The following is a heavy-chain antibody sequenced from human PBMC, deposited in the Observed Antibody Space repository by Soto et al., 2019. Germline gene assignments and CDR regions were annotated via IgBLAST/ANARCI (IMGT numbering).Heavy chain of an antibody. Sequence: KPSETLFLTCIVSGESISSSSYYWGWIRQPPGKGLEWIGSIYYSGRTYYNPSFKSRVTISIDTSKNQFSLKLSSVTATDTAVYYCARQRTTVVTQAYFDHWGQGALVTVSS. D-gene: IGHD2-21*02. CDR2: IYYSGRT. CDR3: ARQRTTVVTQAYFDH. CDR1: GESISSSSYY. V-gene: IGHV4-39*01. J-gene: IGHJ4*02.